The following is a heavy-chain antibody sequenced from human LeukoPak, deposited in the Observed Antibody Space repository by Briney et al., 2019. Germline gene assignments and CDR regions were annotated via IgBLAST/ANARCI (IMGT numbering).Heavy chain of an antibody. J-gene: IGHJ4*02. CDR1: GFTLSDHH. CDR3: VRLVYRGGWFTDY. V-gene: IGHV3-72*01. D-gene: IGHD6-13*01. CDR2: SKNKAASYTT. Sequence: PAGGSLRLSCAASGFTLSDHHMDGVRQAPGKGLQWVGRSKNKAASYTTEYAASVKGRFTMSRDDSKNSLYLQMSSLKTEDTAVYYCVRLVYRGGWFTDYWGQGTLVTVSS.